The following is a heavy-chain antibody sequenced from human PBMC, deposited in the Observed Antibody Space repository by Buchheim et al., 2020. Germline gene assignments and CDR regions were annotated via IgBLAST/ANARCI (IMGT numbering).Heavy chain of an antibody. CDR1: GLTFSSCW. V-gene: IGHV3-7*01. J-gene: IGHJ4*02. CDR3: ACWVSTFYY. CDR2: INPDGNEK. Sequence: EVQLVESGGDLVQPGGSLRLSCAASGLTFSSCWMNWVRQTPGKGLEWVANINPDGNEKSYVDSVKGRFTISRDNAKSALYLQMYSLRAEDTAVYYCACWVSTFYYWGQGTL. D-gene: IGHD3-10*02.